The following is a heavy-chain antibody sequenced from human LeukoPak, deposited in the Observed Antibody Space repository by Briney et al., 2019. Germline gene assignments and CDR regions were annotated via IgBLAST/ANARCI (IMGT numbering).Heavy chain of an antibody. CDR1: GFTFRNFG. CDR3: AKDPSTIYSSGLDY. Sequence: GGSQRLSCAASGFTFRNFGMHWVRQAPGKGLEWVAFISYDESSKKYAESVKGRFAISRDNSRNTLYLQMNSLGAEDTAVYYCAKDPSTIYSSGLDYWGQGTQVTVAS. CDR2: ISYDESSK. J-gene: IGHJ4*02. V-gene: IGHV3-30*02. D-gene: IGHD6-19*01.